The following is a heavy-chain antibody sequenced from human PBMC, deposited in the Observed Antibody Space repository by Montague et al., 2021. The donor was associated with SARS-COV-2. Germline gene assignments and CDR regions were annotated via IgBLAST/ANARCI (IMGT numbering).Heavy chain of an antibody. CDR3: ARSLSYFWFDP. J-gene: IGHJ5*02. CDR2: IFYGGST. V-gene: IGHV4-61*01. CDR1: GGSVSSANYF. D-gene: IGHD2-21*01. Sequence: SETLSLTCTVSGGSVSSANYFWSWIRQPPGKGLEWIGYIFYGGSTNYNPSLKSRVTLSVDTSKNQFSLRLRSVTAADTAVYYCARSLSYFWFDPWGQGTLVTVSS.